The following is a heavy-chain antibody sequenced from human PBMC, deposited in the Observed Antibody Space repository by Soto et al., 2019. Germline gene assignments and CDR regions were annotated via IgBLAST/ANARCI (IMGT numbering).Heavy chain of an antibody. J-gene: IGHJ4*02. CDR2: ISGSGDDT. CDR1: GFTFSSFA. D-gene: IGHD5-18*01. V-gene: IGHV3-23*01. CDR3: AGPGYSSQDY. Sequence: GGSLRLSCAASGFTFSSFALSWVRQAPGKGLEWVSAISGSGDDTDYADSVKGRFTISRDDSKNTLYLQMNSLRAEDTAVYYCAGPGYSSQDYWGQGALVTVSS.